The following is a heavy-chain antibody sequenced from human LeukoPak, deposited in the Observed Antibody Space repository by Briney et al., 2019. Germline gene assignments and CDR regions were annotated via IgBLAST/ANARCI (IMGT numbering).Heavy chain of an antibody. CDR1: GGTFISYA. CDR3: ARVGYSGYDMWGFSDY. V-gene: IGHV1-69*13. Sequence: ASVKVSCKASGGTFISYAISWVRQAPGQGLEWMGGIIPIFGTANYAQKFQGRVTITADESTSTAYMGLSSLRSEDTAVYYCARVGYSGYDMWGFSDYWGQGTLVTVSS. J-gene: IGHJ4*02. CDR2: IIPIFGTA. D-gene: IGHD5-12*01.